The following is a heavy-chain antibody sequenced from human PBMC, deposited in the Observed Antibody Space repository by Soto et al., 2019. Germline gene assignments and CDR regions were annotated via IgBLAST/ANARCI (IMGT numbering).Heavy chain of an antibody. CDR1: GFTFSTYG. CDR3: PKGGGELTI. V-gene: IGHV3-30*18. J-gene: IGHJ3*02. Sequence: QVQLVESGGGVVQPGRSLRLSCAASGFTFSTYGMHWVRQAPGKGLEWVAVISYDGSKKSYADSVKGRFTISRDNSKNTLQLKMNRQRTDDTALYFCPKGGGELTIWGQGTMVTVSS. CDR2: ISYDGSKK. D-gene: IGHD1-7*01.